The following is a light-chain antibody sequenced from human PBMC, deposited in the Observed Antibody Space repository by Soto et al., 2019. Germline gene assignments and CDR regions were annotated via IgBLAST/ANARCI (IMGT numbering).Light chain of an antibody. CDR2: EVN. V-gene: IGLV2-14*01. CDR1: SSDIGAYDY. Sequence: QSALTQPASLSGSPGQSITISCTGTSSDIGAYDYVSWFQQHPGKAPKLMISEVNNRPSGVSNRFSGSKSGNTAYLTIYGLQVEDEAEYFCCSFTTTSTHVFGTGTKLTVL. CDR3: CSFTTTSTHV. J-gene: IGLJ1*01.